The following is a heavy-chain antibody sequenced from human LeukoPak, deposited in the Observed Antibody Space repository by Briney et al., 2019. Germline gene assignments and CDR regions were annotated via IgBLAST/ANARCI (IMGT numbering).Heavy chain of an antibody. J-gene: IGHJ4*02. D-gene: IGHD6-19*01. CDR2: IYSDGTT. CDR3: ARLAVAYFDY. V-gene: IGHV3-66*04. CDR1: GFTVSSNY. Sequence: GGSLRLSSAASGFTVSSNYMSWVRQAPGKGLEWVSVIYSDGTTYYPDSVKGRFTISRDNSKNTLYLQMNDLRAEDTAVYYCARLAVAYFDYWGQGTLVTVSS.